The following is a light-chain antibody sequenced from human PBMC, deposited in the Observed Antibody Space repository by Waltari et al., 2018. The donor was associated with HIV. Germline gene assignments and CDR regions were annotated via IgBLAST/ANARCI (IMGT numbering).Light chain of an antibody. CDR3: GVWDSTLKQWL. CDR2: RNY. Sequence: SVLTQPPSASGTPGQTVTISCSGSTSNVETQWVYWYQQLPGTAPKLLIYRNYQRPSGVPDRFSSSKSGASASLVISGLRSEDEADYSCGVWDSTLKQWLFGGGTKLTVL. J-gene: IGLJ3*02. CDR1: TSNVETQW. V-gene: IGLV1-47*01.